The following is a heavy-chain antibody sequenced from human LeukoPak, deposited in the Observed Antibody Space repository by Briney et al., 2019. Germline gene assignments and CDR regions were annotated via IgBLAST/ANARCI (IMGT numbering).Heavy chain of an antibody. CDR2: IYTSGST. V-gene: IGHV4-4*07. CDR1: GGSISGYY. CDR3: ARGPYYYDSSGTFDY. J-gene: IGHJ4*02. D-gene: IGHD3-22*01. Sequence: PSETLSLTCTVSGGSISGYYGSWMRQPAGKGLEWIGRIYTSGSTNYNPSLKSRVTMSVDTSKNQFSLKLSSATAADTAVYYCARGPYYYDSSGTFDYWGQGTLVTVSS.